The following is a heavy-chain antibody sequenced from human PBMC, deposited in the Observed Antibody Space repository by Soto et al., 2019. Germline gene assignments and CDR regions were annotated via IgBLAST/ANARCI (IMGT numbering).Heavy chain of an antibody. D-gene: IGHD3-16*01. CDR1: GFTFSKYA. CDR3: AKAYFVWSSEQPYYFDY. Sequence: EVQLLDSGGGLVQPGGSLRLSCAASGFTFSKYAMTWVRQGPGKGLEWVSGIRGSGGRSYYAGSGKGRFTISRDNSKSTLYLQMNSLRAEDPAVYYCAKAYFVWSSEQPYYFDYWGQGTLVTVSS. CDR2: IRGSGGRS. V-gene: IGHV3-23*01. J-gene: IGHJ4*02.